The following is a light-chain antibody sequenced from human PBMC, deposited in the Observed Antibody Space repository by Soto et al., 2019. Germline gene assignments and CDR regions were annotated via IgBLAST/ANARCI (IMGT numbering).Light chain of an antibody. V-gene: IGKV2-28*01. CDR2: LGS. Sequence: DIVMTQSPLSLPVTPGEPASISWRSSQSLLHSNGYNYLDWYLQKPGQSPQLLVYLGSNRASGVPDRFSGRGSGTDLTLKISRVEAGDVGVYYCMQALQTPQYTFGQGTKLEIK. CDR3: MQALQTPQYT. J-gene: IGKJ2*01. CDR1: QSLLHSNGYNY.